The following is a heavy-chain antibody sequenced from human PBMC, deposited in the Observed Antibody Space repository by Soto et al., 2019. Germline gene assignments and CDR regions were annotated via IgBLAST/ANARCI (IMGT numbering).Heavy chain of an antibody. CDR2: ISYDGSNK. V-gene: IGHV3-30*03. D-gene: IGHD3-22*01. J-gene: IGHJ4*02. CDR3: AGSDGYYYDSSGYYDY. Sequence: PGGSPRLSCAASGFTFSSYGMHWVRQAPGKGLEWVAVISYDGSNKYYADSVKGRFTISRDNSKNTLYLQMNSLRAEDTAVYYCAGSDGYYYDSSGYYDYWGQGTLVTVSS. CDR1: GFTFSSYG.